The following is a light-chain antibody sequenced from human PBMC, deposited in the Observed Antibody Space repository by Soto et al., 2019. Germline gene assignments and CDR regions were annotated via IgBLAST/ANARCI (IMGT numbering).Light chain of an antibody. V-gene: IGKV3-20*01. J-gene: IGKJ2*01. Sequence: EIVLTQSPGTLSLSPGERATLSCRASQSVSSSYLAWYQQKPGQAPRLLIYGASSRATGIPDRFSGSGSGTELTLTISRLEPEDFAVYYCQQYGSSPPRHTFGQGTKLEIK. CDR2: GAS. CDR3: QQYGSSPPRHT. CDR1: QSVSSSY.